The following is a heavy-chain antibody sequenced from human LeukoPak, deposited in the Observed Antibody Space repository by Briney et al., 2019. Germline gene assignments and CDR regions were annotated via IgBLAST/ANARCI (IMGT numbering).Heavy chain of an antibody. CDR2: IYYSGST. J-gene: IGHJ6*02. CDR3: ARHTDYDYYYGMDV. V-gene: IGHV4-59*08. Sequence: ASETLSLTCTVSGGSISSYCWSRIRQPPGKGLEWIGYIYYSGSTNYNPSLKSRVTISVDTSKNQFSLKLSSVTAADTAVYYCARHTDYDYYYGMDVWGQGTTVTVSS. CDR1: GGSISSYC.